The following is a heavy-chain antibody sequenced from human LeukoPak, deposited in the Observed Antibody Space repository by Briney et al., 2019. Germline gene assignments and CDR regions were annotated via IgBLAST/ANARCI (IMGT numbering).Heavy chain of an antibody. CDR3: ARHPGRLFDY. CDR2: IYYSGNT. V-gene: IGHV4-39*01. CDR1: GGSISSSSFY. Sequence: PSETLSLTCTVSGGSISSSSFYWGWIRQPPGKGLEWIGSIYYSGNTYYNPSLESRVSISVDTSKNQFSLKLSSVTAADTAVYYCARHPGRLFDYWGQGTLVTVSS. J-gene: IGHJ4*02.